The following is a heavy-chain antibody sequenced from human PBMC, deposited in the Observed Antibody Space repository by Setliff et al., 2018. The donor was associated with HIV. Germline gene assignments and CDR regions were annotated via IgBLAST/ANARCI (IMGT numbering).Heavy chain of an antibody. CDR1: GGTFNRYA. V-gene: IGHV1-69*06. CDR3: ARVGYSSSWYWAGAFDI. Sequence: SVKVSCKASGGTFNRYAVSWVRQAPGQGLEWMGRIIPIFDTTNYAQDFQGRVTITADKSTGTAYMELSSLKSEDTAVYYCARVGYSSSWYWAGAFDIWGQGTMVTVSS. D-gene: IGHD6-13*01. J-gene: IGHJ3*02. CDR2: IIPIFDTT.